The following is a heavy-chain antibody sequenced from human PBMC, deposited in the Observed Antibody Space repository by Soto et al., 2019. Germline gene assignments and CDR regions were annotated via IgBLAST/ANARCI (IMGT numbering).Heavy chain of an antibody. CDR2: ISGSATYT. Sequence: QLVESGGGLVQPGGSLRLSCVASGFTFQSYAMSWVRQAPGRGLEWLTAISGSATYTYYGESVKGRFTISRDNSNNTLFLHMNSLTAEDTALYYCAEVGSDYYYGMDVWGQGTTVTVSS. V-gene: IGHV3-23*04. J-gene: IGHJ6*02. CDR3: AEVGSDYYYGMDV. CDR1: GFTFQSYA. D-gene: IGHD3-10*01.